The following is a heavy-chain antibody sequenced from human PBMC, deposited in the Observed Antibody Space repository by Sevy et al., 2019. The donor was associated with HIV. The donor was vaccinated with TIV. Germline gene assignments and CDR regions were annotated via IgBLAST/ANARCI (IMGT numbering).Heavy chain of an antibody. Sequence: GGSLRLSCTTSGFTFGDYAMNWVRQAPGKGLEWVAFLKSKADGGTVDYAASVKGIFTISRDDSKSIAYLQMNDLTTEDTGVYYCTRWKGLQSIFDYWGQGALVTVSS. CDR2: LKSKADGGTV. D-gene: IGHD1-1*01. CDR1: GFTFGDYA. CDR3: TRWKGLQSIFDY. J-gene: IGHJ4*02. V-gene: IGHV3-49*04.